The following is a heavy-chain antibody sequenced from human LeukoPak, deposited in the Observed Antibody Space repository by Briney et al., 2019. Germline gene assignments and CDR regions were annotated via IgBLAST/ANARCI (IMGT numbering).Heavy chain of an antibody. D-gene: IGHD4-17*01. CDR2: IYSGGTT. Sequence: GGSLRLSCAASGVTVSSNYMSWVRQAPGKGLEWVSVIYSGGTTYYADSVKGRFTISRDNSKNTLYLQMNSLRAEDTAVYYCARARDYGDYEYWGQGTLVTVSS. J-gene: IGHJ4*02. CDR1: GVTVSSNY. V-gene: IGHV3-53*01. CDR3: ARARDYGDYEY.